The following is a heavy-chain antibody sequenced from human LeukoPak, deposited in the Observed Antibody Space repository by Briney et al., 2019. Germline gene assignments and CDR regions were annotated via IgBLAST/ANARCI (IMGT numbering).Heavy chain of an antibody. J-gene: IGHJ4*02. CDR2: INNDGRLT. CDR3: ASPYCGRTVCYGGNY. D-gene: IGHD2-21*01. CDR1: GFAFSNHW. Sequence: GGSLRLPCAASGFAFSNHWMHWVRQTPGKGLVWVARINNDGRLTNYADSVKGRFTISRDNAKNTLHLQMNSLRAEDTAVYYCASPYCGRTVCYGGNYWGQGPLVTVSS. V-gene: IGHV3-74*01.